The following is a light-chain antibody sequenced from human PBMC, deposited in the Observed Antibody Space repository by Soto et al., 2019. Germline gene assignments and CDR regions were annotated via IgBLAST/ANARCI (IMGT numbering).Light chain of an antibody. J-gene: IGKJ5*01. Sequence: IQLTQSPSSLSASVGDRVTITCRASQGISSYLAWYQQKPGKAPKLLIYGASTLEGGVPFRFSGSGSGTDFTLTISSLQPEDFATYDCQQLNTYPFTFGQGTRLEIK. CDR2: GAS. V-gene: IGKV1-9*01. CDR3: QQLNTYPFT. CDR1: QGISSY.